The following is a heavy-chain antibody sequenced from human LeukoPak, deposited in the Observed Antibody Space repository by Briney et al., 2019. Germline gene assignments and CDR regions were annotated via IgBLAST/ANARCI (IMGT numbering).Heavy chain of an antibody. J-gene: IGHJ3*01. CDR1: GFTFSTYW. V-gene: IGHV3-74*01. Sequence: GGSLRLSCAASGFTFSTYWMHWVRQAPGKGPVWVSRINSDGRITTYAGSVKGRFTISRDNAKNILYLQINSPTAEDTAVYYCAREEAPVEGDDAFDFWGQGTTVTVSS. D-gene: IGHD3-16*01. CDR2: INSDGRIT. CDR3: AREEAPVEGDDAFDF.